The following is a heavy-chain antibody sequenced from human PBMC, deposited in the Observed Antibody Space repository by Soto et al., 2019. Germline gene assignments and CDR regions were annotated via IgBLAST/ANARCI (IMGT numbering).Heavy chain of an antibody. CDR2: ISAYNGNT. D-gene: IGHD5-12*01. Sequence: ASVKVSCKASGYTFTSYGISWVRQAPGQGLEWMGWISAYNGNTNYAQKLQGRVTMTTDTSTSTAYMELRSLRSDDTAVYYCASYLEDIRYDSYCPTYWGQGTLVTVSS. J-gene: IGHJ4*02. CDR1: GYTFTSYG. V-gene: IGHV1-18*01. CDR3: ASYLEDIRYDSYCPTY.